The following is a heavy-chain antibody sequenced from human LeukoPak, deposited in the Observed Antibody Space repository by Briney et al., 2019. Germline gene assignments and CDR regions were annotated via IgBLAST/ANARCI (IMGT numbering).Heavy chain of an antibody. CDR3: AREKGSGYGYGMDV. Sequence: SETLSLTCTVSGGSISSYYWSWIRQPPGKGLEWIGYIYYSGTTNYNPSLKSRVTISVDTSKNQFSLNLISVTAADTALYYCAREKGSGYGYGMDVWGQGTTVTVSS. J-gene: IGHJ6*02. D-gene: IGHD5-12*01. V-gene: IGHV4-59*12. CDR2: IYYSGTT. CDR1: GGSISSYY.